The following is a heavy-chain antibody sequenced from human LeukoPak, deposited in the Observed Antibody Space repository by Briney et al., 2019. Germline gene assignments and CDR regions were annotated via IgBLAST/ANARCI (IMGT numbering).Heavy chain of an antibody. D-gene: IGHD3-9*01. CDR3: AKDYPDKKWYYDILNSLPPYGMDV. J-gene: IGHJ6*02. V-gene: IGHV3-23*01. Sequence: PGGSLRLSCAASGFTFSSYAMSWVRQAPGKGLEWVSAISGSGGSTYYADSVKGRFTISRDNSKNTLYLQMNSLRAEDTAVYYCAKDYPDKKWYYDILNSLPPYGMDVWGQGTTVTVSS. CDR1: GFTFSSYA. CDR2: ISGSGGST.